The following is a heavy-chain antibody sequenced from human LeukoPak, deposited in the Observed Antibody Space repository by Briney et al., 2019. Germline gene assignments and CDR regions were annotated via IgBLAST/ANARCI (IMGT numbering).Heavy chain of an antibody. D-gene: IGHD3-3*01. J-gene: IGHJ3*02. V-gene: IGHV4-38-2*01. CDR3: ARGAGDFWSGYYGHDAFDI. CDR1: GYSISSDYY. Sequence: SETLSLTCAVSGYSISSDYYWGWIRQPPGQGLEWVGSFYHSGSTYYNPSLKSRDTISVDTSKYQFSLKLSSVTAADTAVYYCARGAGDFWSGYYGHDAFDIWGQGTMVTVSS. CDR2: FYHSGST.